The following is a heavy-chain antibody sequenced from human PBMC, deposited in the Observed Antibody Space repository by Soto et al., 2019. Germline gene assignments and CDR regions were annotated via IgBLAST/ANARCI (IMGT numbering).Heavy chain of an antibody. J-gene: IGHJ4*02. Sequence: SETLSLTCAVYGWSFSGFYWSWIRQPPGKALEWIGEIDHTGSTNYNPSLKSRVTMSIDTSKKQVSLKLTSVTAADTAVFYCARGRVFSRYYDDSVYYRFDYWAQGTLVTVSS. CDR2: IDHTGST. D-gene: IGHD3-22*01. CDR1: GWSFSGFY. CDR3: ARGRVFSRYYDDSVYYRFDY. V-gene: IGHV4-34*01.